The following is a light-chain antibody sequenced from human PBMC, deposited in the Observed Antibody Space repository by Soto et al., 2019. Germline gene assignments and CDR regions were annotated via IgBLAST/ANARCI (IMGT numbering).Light chain of an antibody. Sequence: EIVLTQSPGTLSLSPGERATLSCRASQSVSSSSVAWYQQKLGQAPRVLIYSATRRATGIPDRFSGSGSGTDFTLTISRLEPEDFAVYYCQQYGSSPLTFGGGTKVQIK. CDR1: QSVSSSS. J-gene: IGKJ4*01. CDR3: QQYGSSPLT. V-gene: IGKV3-20*01. CDR2: SAT.